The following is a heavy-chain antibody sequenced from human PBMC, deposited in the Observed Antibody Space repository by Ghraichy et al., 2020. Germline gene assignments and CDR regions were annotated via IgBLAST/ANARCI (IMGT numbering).Heavy chain of an antibody. CDR2: IGIGGDI. Sequence: GGSLRLSCATSGFTFSTYDMHWVRQAPGKGLEWVSGIGIGGDIYYSDSVKGRFSISRDNAKNSLYLQMNSLRAGDTAVYYCTREVEEVVAGPTYYSYYYMDVWGKGTTVTVSS. V-gene: IGHV3-13*01. CDR1: GFTFSTYD. CDR3: TREVEEVVAGPTYYSYYYMDV. J-gene: IGHJ6*03. D-gene: IGHD6-19*01.